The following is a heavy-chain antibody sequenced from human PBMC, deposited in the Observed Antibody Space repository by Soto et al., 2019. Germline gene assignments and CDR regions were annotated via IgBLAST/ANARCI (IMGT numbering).Heavy chain of an antibody. CDR1: GFTFSSYG. CDR2: IWYDGSNK. Sequence: PGGSLRLSCAASGFTFSSYGMHWVRQAPGKGLEWVAVIWYDGSNKYYADSVKGRFTISRDNSKNTLYLQMNSLRAEDTAVYYCARNPMVRGLADYYSYMDVWGKGTTVTVSS. CDR3: ARNPMVRGLADYYSYMDV. V-gene: IGHV3-33*01. D-gene: IGHD3-10*01. J-gene: IGHJ6*03.